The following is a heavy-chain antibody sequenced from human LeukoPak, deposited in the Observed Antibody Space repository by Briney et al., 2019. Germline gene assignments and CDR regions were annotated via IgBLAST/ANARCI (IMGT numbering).Heavy chain of an antibody. J-gene: IGHJ4*02. D-gene: IGHD3-22*01. CDR1: GFTFSNAW. Sequence: GGSLRLSCAAPGFTFSNAWMSWVRQAPGKGLEWVGRIKSKTDGGTTDYAAPVKGRFTISRDDSKNTLYLQMNSLKTEDTAVYYCTTDRLYDSSGYYPYYFDYWGQGTLVTVSS. CDR3: TTDRLYDSSGYYPYYFDY. CDR2: IKSKTDGGTT. V-gene: IGHV3-15*01.